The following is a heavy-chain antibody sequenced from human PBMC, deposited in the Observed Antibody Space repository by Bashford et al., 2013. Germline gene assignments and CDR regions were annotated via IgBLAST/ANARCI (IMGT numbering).Heavy chain of an antibody. D-gene: IGHD1-26*01. CDR2: FGSSSGNT. Sequence: GSLRLSCAASGFTFSSYAMSWVRQXPGKGLEWVSTFGSSSGNTYYADSVKGRFTISRDDSKNTLFLQMNSLRVEDTAVYYCAGDSGSFRWAFYWGQGTLVTVSS. J-gene: IGHJ4*02. V-gene: IGHV3-23*01. CDR1: GFTFSSYA. CDR3: AGDSGSFRWAFY.